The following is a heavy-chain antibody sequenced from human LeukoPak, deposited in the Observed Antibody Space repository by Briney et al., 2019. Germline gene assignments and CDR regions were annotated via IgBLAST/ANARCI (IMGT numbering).Heavy chain of an antibody. CDR2: ISGSGGST. CDR1: GFTFSSCA. Sequence: SGGSLRLSCAASGFTFSSCAMSWVRQAPGKGLEWVSAISGSGGSTYYADSVKGRFTISRDNSKNTPYLQMNSLRAEDTAVYYCAKDQTGTTINWFDPWGQGTLVTVSS. D-gene: IGHD1-7*01. CDR3: AKDQTGTTINWFDP. J-gene: IGHJ5*02. V-gene: IGHV3-23*01.